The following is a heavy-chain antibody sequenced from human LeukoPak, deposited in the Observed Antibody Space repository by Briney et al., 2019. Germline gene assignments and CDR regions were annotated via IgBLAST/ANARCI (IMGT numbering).Heavy chain of an antibody. J-gene: IGHJ6*03. CDR2: MNPNSGNT. D-gene: IGHD3-10*01. CDR3: ARRIGSGSYYSWYYYYYMDV. CDR1: GYTFTSYD. Sequence: ASAKVSCKASGYTFTSYDINWVRQATGQGLEWMGWMNPNSGNTGYAQKFQGRVTITRNTSISTAYMELSSLRSEDTAVYYCARRIGSGSYYSWYYYYYMDVWGKGTTVTVSS. V-gene: IGHV1-8*03.